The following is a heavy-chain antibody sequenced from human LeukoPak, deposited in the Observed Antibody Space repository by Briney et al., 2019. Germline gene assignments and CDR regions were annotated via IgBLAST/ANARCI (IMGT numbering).Heavy chain of an antibody. CDR1: GYTFTGYY. CDR2: INPNSGGT. Sequence: ASVKVSCKASGYTFTGYYMHWVRQAPGQGLEWMGWINPNSGGTNYAQKFQGRVTMTRDTSISTAYMELRSLRSDDTAVYYCARDGYSSSWYGTDREYFQHWGQGTLVTVSS. CDR3: ARDGYSSSWYGTDREYFQH. J-gene: IGHJ1*01. V-gene: IGHV1-2*02. D-gene: IGHD6-13*01.